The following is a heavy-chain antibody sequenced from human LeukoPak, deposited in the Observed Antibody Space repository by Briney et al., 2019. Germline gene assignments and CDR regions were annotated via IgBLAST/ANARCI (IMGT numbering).Heavy chain of an antibody. CDR2: ISGSGGTT. CDR3: AKYYSTGRVFDS. V-gene: IGHV3-23*01. D-gene: IGHD2-8*02. Sequence: GGSLRLSCAVSGFTFSNYAMSWVRHAPGKGLEWVSFISGSGGTTYYADSVKGRLTISRDNSKNTLYLQMNSLRAEDTALYYCAKYYSTGRVFDSWGQGTLVTVSS. J-gene: IGHJ4*02. CDR1: GFTFSNYA.